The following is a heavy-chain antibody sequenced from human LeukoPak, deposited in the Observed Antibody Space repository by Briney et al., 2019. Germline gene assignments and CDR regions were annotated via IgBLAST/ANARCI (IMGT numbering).Heavy chain of an antibody. CDR1: GFAFSSYW. V-gene: IGHV3-7*01. Sequence: QPGGSLRLSCAASGFAFSSYWMSWVRQAPGKGLEWVANIKQDGSEKYYVDSVKGRFTISRDNAKNSLYLQMNSLRAEDTAVYYCAAERWLQLGDAFDIWGQGTMVTVSS. CDR2: IKQDGSEK. CDR3: AAERWLQLGDAFDI. D-gene: IGHD5-24*01. J-gene: IGHJ3*02.